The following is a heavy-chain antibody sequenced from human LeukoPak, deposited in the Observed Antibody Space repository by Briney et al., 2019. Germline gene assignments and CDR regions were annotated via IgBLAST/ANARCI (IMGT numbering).Heavy chain of an antibody. Sequence: ASVTVSCKASGGTFSSYTISWVRQAPGQGLEWMGWISAYNGNTNYAQKPQGRVTMTTDTSTSTAYMELRSLRSDDTAVYYCARDRSYYYGSGSFYYYGMDVWGKGTTVTVSS. CDR1: GGTFSSYT. V-gene: IGHV1-18*01. J-gene: IGHJ6*04. CDR2: ISAYNGNT. D-gene: IGHD3-10*01. CDR3: ARDRSYYYGSGSFYYYGMDV.